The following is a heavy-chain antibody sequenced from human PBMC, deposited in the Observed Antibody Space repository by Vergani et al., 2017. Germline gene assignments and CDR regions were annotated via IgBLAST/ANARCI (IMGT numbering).Heavy chain of an antibody. J-gene: IGHJ4*02. Sequence: QVQLVESGGGLVKPGGSLRLSCAASGFTFSDYYMSWIRQAPGKGLEWVSYISSSGSTIYYADSVKGRFTISRDNAKNSLYLQMNSLRAEDTAVYYCAKAERRGLYYYGSGSYSFDYWGQGTLVTVSS. CDR3: AKAERRGLYYYGSGSYSFDY. V-gene: IGHV3-11*01. D-gene: IGHD3-10*01. CDR1: GFTFSDYY. CDR2: ISSSGSTI.